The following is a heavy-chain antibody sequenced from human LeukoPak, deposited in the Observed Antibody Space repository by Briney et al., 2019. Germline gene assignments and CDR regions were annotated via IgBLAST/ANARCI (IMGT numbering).Heavy chain of an antibody. D-gene: IGHD1-26*01. V-gene: IGHV4-38-2*02. CDR1: GYSISSGYY. CDR2: IHYSARI. Sequence: PSETLSLTCTVSGYSISSGYYWGWSRQPPGKGLEWIGSIHYSARIYYNPSLKSRLTISPDTSKNQFSLKLNSVTAADTAVYYCTREVRSAWASFDPWGQGTLVIVSS. J-gene: IGHJ5*02. CDR3: TREVRSAWASFDP.